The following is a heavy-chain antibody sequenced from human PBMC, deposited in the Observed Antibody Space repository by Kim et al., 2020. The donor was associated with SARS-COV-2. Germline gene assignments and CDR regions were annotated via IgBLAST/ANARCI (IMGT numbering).Heavy chain of an antibody. CDR1: GFTVSSNY. CDR3: ARGDYYDSSGYWDAFDI. D-gene: IGHD3-22*01. Sequence: GGSLRLSCAASGFTVSSNYMSWVRQAPGKGLEWVSVIYSGGSTYYADSVKGRFTISRDNSKNTLYLQMNSLRAEDTAVYYCARGDYYDSSGYWDAFDIWGHGTMVTVSS. J-gene: IGHJ3*02. V-gene: IGHV3-66*02. CDR2: IYSGGST.